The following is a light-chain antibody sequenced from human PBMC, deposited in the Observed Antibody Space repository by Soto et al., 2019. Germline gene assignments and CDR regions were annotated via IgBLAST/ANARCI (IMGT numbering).Light chain of an antibody. CDR2: EVS. Sequence: QSALTQPASVSGSPGQSITISCTGTSSDVGSYNYVSWYRQHPGKAPKLMIYEVSNRPSGVSNRFSGSKSGNTASLTISGLQADDEADYYCSSYASSSTLYVFGTGTKLTVL. CDR3: SSYASSSTLYV. CDR1: SSDVGSYNY. V-gene: IGLV2-14*01. J-gene: IGLJ1*01.